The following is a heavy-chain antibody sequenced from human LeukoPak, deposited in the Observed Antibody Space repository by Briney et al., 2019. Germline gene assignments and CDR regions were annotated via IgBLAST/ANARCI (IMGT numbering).Heavy chain of an antibody. Sequence: ASVKVSCKASGGTFFNYGISWVRQAPGQGLEWMGWISAYNGNTNYAQKLQGRVTMTTDTSTSTAYMELRSLRSDDTAVYYCARGEDIVVVVAATYFDYWGQGTLVTVSS. CDR2: ISAYNGNT. V-gene: IGHV1-18*01. CDR3: ARGEDIVVVVAATYFDY. D-gene: IGHD2-15*01. J-gene: IGHJ4*02. CDR1: GGTFFNYG.